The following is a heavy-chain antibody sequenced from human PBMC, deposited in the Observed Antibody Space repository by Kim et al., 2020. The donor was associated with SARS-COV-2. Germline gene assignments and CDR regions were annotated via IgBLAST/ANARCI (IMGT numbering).Heavy chain of an antibody. D-gene: IGHD3-22*01. CDR2: MNPNSGNT. V-gene: IGHV1-8*01. CDR1: GYTFTSYD. Sequence: ASVKVSCKASGYTFTSYDINWVRQATGQGLEWMGWMNPNSGNTGYAQKFQGRVTMTRNTSISTAYMELSSLRSEDTAVYYCARGITMIDWFDPWGQGTLVTVSS. CDR3: ARGITMIDWFDP. J-gene: IGHJ5*02.